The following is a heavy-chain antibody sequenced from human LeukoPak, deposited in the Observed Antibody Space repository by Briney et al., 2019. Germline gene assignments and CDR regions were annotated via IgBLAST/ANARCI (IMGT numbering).Heavy chain of an antibody. J-gene: IGHJ4*02. CDR1: GGSISSSSYY. D-gene: IGHD5-18*01. Sequence: SETLSLTCTVSGGSISSSSYYWGWIRQPPGKGLEWIGSIYYSGSTYYNPSLKSRVTISVDTSKNQFSLKLSSVTAADTAVYYCAREMIQLSYWGQGTLVTVSS. V-gene: IGHV4-39*07. CDR3: AREMIQLSY. CDR2: IYYSGST.